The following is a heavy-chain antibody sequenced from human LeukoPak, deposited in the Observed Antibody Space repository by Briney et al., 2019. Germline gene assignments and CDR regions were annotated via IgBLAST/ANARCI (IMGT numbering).Heavy chain of an antibody. CDR2: IRYDGSNK. D-gene: IGHD3-10*01. V-gene: IGHV3-30*02. CDR1: GFTFSSYG. CDR3: AKDRGSGSLGPYYFDY. Sequence: PGGSLRLSCAASGFTFSSYGMHWVRQAPGKGLEWVAFIRYDGSNKYYADSVKGRFTISRDNSKNTLYLQMNSLRAEDTAVYYCAKDRGSGSLGPYYFDYWGQGTLVTVSS. J-gene: IGHJ4*02.